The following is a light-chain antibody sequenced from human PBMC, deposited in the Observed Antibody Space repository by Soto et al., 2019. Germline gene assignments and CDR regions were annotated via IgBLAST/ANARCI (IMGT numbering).Light chain of an antibody. CDR3: QQSYSTHT. CDR1: QSISSY. Sequence: DIQRTQSPSSLSASVGDRVTITCRASQSISSYLNWYQQKPGKAPKLMIYASSSLQSGVPSRFSGSGSGTDFTLTISSLQPEDFASYYCQQSYSTHTFGPGTKVDIK. V-gene: IGKV1-39*01. J-gene: IGKJ3*01. CDR2: ASS.